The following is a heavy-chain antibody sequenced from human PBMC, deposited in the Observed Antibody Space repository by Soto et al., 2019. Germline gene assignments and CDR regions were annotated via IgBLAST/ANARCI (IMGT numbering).Heavy chain of an antibody. CDR2: ISGSGDST. CDR1: GVTVNNYA. D-gene: IGHD3-10*01. Sequence: GGSLRLSCAASGVTVNNYAMSWVRQAPGKGLEWVSAISGSGDSTYYADSVKGRFTISRDNSKNTLYLQMNSLRAEDTAVYYCAKDLSQLGRFDPWGQGTLLTVSS. J-gene: IGHJ5*02. V-gene: IGHV3-23*01. CDR3: AKDLSQLGRFDP.